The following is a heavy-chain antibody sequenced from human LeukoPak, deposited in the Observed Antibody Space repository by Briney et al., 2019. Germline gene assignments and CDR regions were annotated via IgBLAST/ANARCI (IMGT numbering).Heavy chain of an antibody. V-gene: IGHV3-23*01. CDR1: GFTFCSYG. J-gene: IGHJ4*02. CDR2: ISGSGGST. D-gene: IGHD6-25*01. CDR3: GSDY. Sequence: GALRLSFGGLGFTFCSYGLGWGRQAPGKGLEWVSAISGSGGSTYYADSVKGRFTISRDNSKNTLYLQMNSLRAEDTAVYYCGSDYWGQGTLVTVSS.